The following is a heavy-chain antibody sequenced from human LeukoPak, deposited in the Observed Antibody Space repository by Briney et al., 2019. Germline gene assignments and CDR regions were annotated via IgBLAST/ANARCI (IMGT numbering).Heavy chain of an antibody. CDR3: ARAPLASGTDY. CDR2: IYADGTT. J-gene: IGHJ4*02. CDR1: GFTVRYNS. V-gene: IGHV3-53*01. D-gene: IGHD3-3*02. Sequence: PGGSLRLSCAASGFTVRYNSMTWVRQAPGKGLEWVSTIYADGTTYYADSMKGRFTISRDNSKNTLDLQMNSLRAEDTAVYYCARAPLASGTDYWGQGTLVTVSS.